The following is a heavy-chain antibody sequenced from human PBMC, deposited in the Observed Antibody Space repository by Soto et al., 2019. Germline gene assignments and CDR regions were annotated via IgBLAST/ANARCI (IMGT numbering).Heavy chain of an antibody. J-gene: IGHJ6*02. V-gene: IGHV1-46*01. CDR3: ASRSYGSGSYYSGPYYYYGMDV. CDR1: GGTFSSYA. D-gene: IGHD3-10*01. Sequence: ASVKVSCKASGGTFSSYAISWVRQAPGQGLEWMGIINPSGGSTSYAQKFQGRVTMTRDTSTSTVYMELSSLRSEDTAVYYCASRSYGSGSYYSGPYYYYGMDVWGQGTTVTVSS. CDR2: INPSGGST.